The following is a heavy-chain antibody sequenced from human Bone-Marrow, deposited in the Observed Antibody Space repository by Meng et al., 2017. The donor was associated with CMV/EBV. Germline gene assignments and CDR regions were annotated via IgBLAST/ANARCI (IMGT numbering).Heavy chain of an antibody. CDR2: ISSSGSTI. CDR3: ARDRNRAGYGLDV. J-gene: IGHJ6*02. Sequence: GESLKISCAASGFTFSDYYMSWIRQAPGKGLEWVSYISSSGSTIYYADSVKGRFTISRDNAKNSLFLQMNSLRGEDTGIYYCARDRNRAGYGLDVWGQGTTVTVSS. D-gene: IGHD2/OR15-2a*01. V-gene: IGHV3-11*04. CDR1: GFTFSDYY.